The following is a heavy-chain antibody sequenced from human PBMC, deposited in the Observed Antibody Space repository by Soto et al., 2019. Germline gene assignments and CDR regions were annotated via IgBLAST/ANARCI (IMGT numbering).Heavy chain of an antibody. CDR3: HGYGY. CDR2: IYSGGST. D-gene: IGHD5-12*01. Sequence: EVQVVESGGGLIQPGGSLRLSCEVSGLSVTANYMSWVRQAPGKGLEWVSVIYSGGSTYYVGSVKGRFSISRDISKNTLYLQMNSLRGEDTAVYYCHGYGYWGQGTLVTVSS. CDR1: GLSVTANY. J-gene: IGHJ4*02. V-gene: IGHV3-53*01.